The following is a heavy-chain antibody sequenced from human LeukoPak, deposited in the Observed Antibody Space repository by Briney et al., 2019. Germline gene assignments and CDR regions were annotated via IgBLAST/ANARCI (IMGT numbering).Heavy chain of an antibody. D-gene: IGHD1-26*01. J-gene: IGHJ3*02. CDR1: GGSISSYY. CDR2: IYYSGST. Sequence: SETLSLTCTVSGGSISSYYWSWIRQPPGKGLEWIGYIYYSGSTNYNPSLKSRVTISVDTSKNQFSLKLSSVTAADTAVYYCARVVMGWELLNAFDIWGQGTMVTVSS. CDR3: ARVVMGWELLNAFDI. V-gene: IGHV4-59*12.